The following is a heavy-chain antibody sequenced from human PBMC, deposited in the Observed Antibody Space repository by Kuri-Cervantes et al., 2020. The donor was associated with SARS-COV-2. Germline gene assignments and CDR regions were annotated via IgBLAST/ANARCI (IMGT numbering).Heavy chain of an antibody. D-gene: IGHD3-3*01. CDR2: INPNSGGT. J-gene: IGHJ4*02. CDR3: ARGNFPPYDFWSGYYTYYFDY. Sequence: SVKVSCKASGYTFTGYYMHWVRQAPGQGLEWMGWINPNSGGTNYAQKFQGRVTMTRDTSISTAYMELSRLRSDDTAVYYCARGNFPPYDFWSGYYTYYFDYWGQGTLVTVSS. CDR1: GYTFTGYY. V-gene: IGHV1-2*02.